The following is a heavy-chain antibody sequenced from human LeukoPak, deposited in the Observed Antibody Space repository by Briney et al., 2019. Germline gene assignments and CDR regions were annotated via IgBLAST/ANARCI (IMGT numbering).Heavy chain of an antibody. D-gene: IGHD6-19*01. Sequence: SGTLSLTCTVSGGSISSYYWSWIRQPPGKGLEWIGYIYYSGSTNYNPSLKSRVTISVDTSKNQFSLKLSSVTAADTAVYYCARVGSSGPDYWGQGTLVTVSS. J-gene: IGHJ4*02. CDR3: ARVGSSGPDY. CDR2: IYYSGST. V-gene: IGHV4-59*01. CDR1: GGSISSYY.